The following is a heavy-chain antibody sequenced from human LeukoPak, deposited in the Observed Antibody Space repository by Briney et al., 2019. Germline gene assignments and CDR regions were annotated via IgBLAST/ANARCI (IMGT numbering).Heavy chain of an antibody. V-gene: IGHV1-69*06. CDR2: XXXIFGTS. CDR3: ASHYCSCGSCCLLAIDY. Sequence: XGTXTXXAXSXXGEAPGQGXEWRGGXXXIFGTSNYAQKFQGTVTITPDKSTSTPYMDLSTLRSEDTAVYYCASHYCSCGSCCLLAIDYWGQGTLVTVSS. CDR1: XGTXTXXA. J-gene: IGHJ4*02. D-gene: IGHD2-15*01.